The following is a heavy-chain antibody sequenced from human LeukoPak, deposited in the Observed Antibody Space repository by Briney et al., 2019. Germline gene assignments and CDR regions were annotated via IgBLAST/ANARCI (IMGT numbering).Heavy chain of an antibody. Sequence: GRSLRLSCVASGFTFSNYGMHWVRQAPGEGLEWVAVIWYDGSNKYYADSVKGRFTISRDNSKNTLYLQMNSLRAGDTAVYYCARAKDNSGRDAFDIWGQGTMVTVSS. CDR3: ARAKDNSGRDAFDI. CDR2: IWYDGSNK. V-gene: IGHV3-33*01. J-gene: IGHJ3*02. CDR1: GFTFSNYG. D-gene: IGHD3-22*01.